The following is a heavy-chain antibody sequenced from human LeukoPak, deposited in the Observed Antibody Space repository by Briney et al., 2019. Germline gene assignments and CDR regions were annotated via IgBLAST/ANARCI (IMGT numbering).Heavy chain of an antibody. J-gene: IGHJ4*02. D-gene: IGHD6-19*01. CDR3: ARDSIAVAASGGLDY. V-gene: IGHV3-33*01. CDR2: IWYDGSNK. Sequence: GRSLRLFCGASGFTFSSYGMHWVRQAPGKGLEWVAVIWYDGSNKYYADSVKGRFTISRDNSKNTLYLQMNSLRAEDTAVYYCARDSIAVAASGGLDYWGQGTLVTVSS. CDR1: GFTFSSYG.